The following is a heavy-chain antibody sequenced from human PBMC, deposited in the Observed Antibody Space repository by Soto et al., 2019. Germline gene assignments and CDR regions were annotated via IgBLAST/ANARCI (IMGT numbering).Heavy chain of an antibody. Sequence: QVQLQESGPGLVKPSQTLSLTCTVSGGSISSGDYYWSWIRQHPGKGLEWIGYIYYSGSTYYNPALKCRVTISVDTSKNQFSLKLSSVTAADTAVYYCAGWWSSSRQGFAPWGQGTLVTVSS. J-gene: IGHJ5*02. CDR2: IYYSGST. CDR1: GGSISSGDYY. D-gene: IGHD2-8*02. CDR3: AGWWSSSRQGFAP. V-gene: IGHV4-31*03.